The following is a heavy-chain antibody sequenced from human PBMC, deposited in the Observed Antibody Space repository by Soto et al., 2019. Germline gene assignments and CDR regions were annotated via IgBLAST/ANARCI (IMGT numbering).Heavy chain of an antibody. D-gene: IGHD3-10*01. CDR3: ARHYGSGSYTRDYFDY. V-gene: IGHV4-30-4*01. CDR1: GGSISSGDYY. J-gene: IGHJ4*02. Sequence: SETLSLTCTVSGGSISSGDYYWSWIRQPPGKGLEWIGYIYYSGSTYYNPSLKSRVTISVDTSKNQFSLKLSSVTAADTAVYYCARHYGSGSYTRDYFDYRGQGTLVTVSS. CDR2: IYYSGST.